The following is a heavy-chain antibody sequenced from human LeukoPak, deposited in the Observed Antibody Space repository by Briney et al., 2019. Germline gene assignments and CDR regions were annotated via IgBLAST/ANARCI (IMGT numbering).Heavy chain of an antibody. CDR1: GFNFRSYG. Sequence: PGGSLRLSCAASGFNFRSYGMRWVRQAPGKGLEWVSSISCSASSTYSADSVKALFTISTDNSKNTLYLQMTSLRAEVTAVYYCAKDLAGISDNWFDPWGQGTLVTVSS. V-gene: IGHV3-23*01. CDR3: AKDLAGISDNWFDP. D-gene: IGHD6-19*01. CDR2: ISCSASST. J-gene: IGHJ5*02.